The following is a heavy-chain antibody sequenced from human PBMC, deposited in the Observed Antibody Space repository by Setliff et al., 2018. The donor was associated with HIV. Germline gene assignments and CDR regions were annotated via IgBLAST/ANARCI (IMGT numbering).Heavy chain of an antibody. CDR1: GYTFTDYY. J-gene: IGHJ5*02. D-gene: IGHD7-27*01. CDR3: TRNPIQIKRWSPGETWFDT. CDR2: INPDSGDT. V-gene: IGHV1-2*02. Sequence: ASVKVSCKASGYTFTDYYIHWVRQAPGQGLEWMGWINPDSGDTAYTQNFQGRVTMTRDTSITTAYMELARLTPDDTAIYYCTRNPIQIKRWSPGETWFDTWGQGTLVTVSS.